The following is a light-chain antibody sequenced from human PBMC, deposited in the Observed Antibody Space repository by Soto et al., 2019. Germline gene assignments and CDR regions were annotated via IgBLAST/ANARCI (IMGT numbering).Light chain of an antibody. CDR1: QSVPKNY. CDR3: HQYATSPQT. J-gene: IGKJ1*01. Sequence: EIVLTQSPGTLSLSPGERATLSCRASQSVPKNYLAWYQHKPGQAPRLLIYGPSSRAIGIPDRFSGSGSGTDFTLSISRLEPEDFAVYYCHQYATSPQTFGQGTKVEIK. V-gene: IGKV3-20*01. CDR2: GPS.